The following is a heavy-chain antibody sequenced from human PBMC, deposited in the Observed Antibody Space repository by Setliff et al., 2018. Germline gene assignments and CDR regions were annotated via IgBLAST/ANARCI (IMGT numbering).Heavy chain of an antibody. CDR1: GGTFSSYA. V-gene: IGHV3-48*03. CDR3: ARARGYSYGPFDY. J-gene: IGHJ4*02. D-gene: IGHD5-18*01. Sequence: SCKASGGTFSSYAMSWVRQAPGKGLEWVSYISSSGITIYYADSVKGRFTISRDNAKNSLYLQMNSLRAEDTAVYSCARARGYSYGPFDYWGQGTLVTVSS. CDR2: ISSSGITI.